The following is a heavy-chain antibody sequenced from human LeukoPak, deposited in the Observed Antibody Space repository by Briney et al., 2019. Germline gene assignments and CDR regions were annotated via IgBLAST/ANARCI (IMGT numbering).Heavy chain of an antibody. V-gene: IGHV4-34*01. D-gene: IGHD6-13*01. CDR1: GGSFSGYY. CDR3: ARGLAAAGTGTNYMDV. CDR2: INHSGST. Sequence: SETLSLTCAVYGGSFSGYYWSWIRQPPGKGLEWIGAINHSGSTNYNPSLKSRVTISVDTSKNQFSLKLSSVTAADTAVYYCARGLAAAGTGTNYMDVWGKGTTVTVSS. J-gene: IGHJ6*03.